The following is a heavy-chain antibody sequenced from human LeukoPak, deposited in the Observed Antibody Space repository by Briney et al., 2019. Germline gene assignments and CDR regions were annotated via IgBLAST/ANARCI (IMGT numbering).Heavy chain of an antibody. Sequence: GGSLRLSCAASGFTFSGYAMSWVRQAPGKGLEWVSAISSGGDNTYYADSVKGRLTISRDNSKNTLYVQMTSLRAEDTAVYYCAREDATMVPSLDYWGQGALVTVSS. V-gene: IGHV3-23*01. D-gene: IGHD5-18*01. J-gene: IGHJ4*02. CDR1: GFTFSGYA. CDR2: ISSGGDNT. CDR3: AREDATMVPSLDY.